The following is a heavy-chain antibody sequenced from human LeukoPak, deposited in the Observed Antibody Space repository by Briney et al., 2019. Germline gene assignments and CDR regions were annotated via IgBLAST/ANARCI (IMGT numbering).Heavy chain of an antibody. CDR2: VSGSGGST. CDR3: AKGDNSGYRGSDY. V-gene: IGHV3-23*01. CDR1: GFTFSSYA. Sequence: PGGSLRLSCAASGFTFSSYAMSWVRQAPGKGLEWVSAVSGSGGSTYYADSVKGRFTISRDNSKNTLYLQMNSLRAEDTAVYYCAKGDNSGYRGSDYWGQGTLVTVSS. D-gene: IGHD3-22*01. J-gene: IGHJ4*02.